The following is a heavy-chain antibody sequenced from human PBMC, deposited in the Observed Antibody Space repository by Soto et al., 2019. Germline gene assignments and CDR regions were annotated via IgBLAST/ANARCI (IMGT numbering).Heavy chain of an antibody. J-gene: IGHJ4*02. CDR1: GFVLSNAW. CDR2: IKRKTEGGTV. D-gene: IGHD3-3*01. V-gene: IGHV3-15*05. Sequence: GGSLRLSCAASGFVLSNAWVSWVRQSPGKGLEWIGRIKRKTEGGTVDYAAPVKGRFTISRDDSKNTVYLQMKSLKIEDTGVYYCTTVEYYDFWSGPGDYWVQGTLVTVSS. CDR3: TTVEYYDFWSGPGDY.